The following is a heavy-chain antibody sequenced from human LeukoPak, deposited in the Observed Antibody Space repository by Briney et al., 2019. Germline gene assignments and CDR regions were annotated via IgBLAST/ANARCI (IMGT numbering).Heavy chain of an antibody. V-gene: IGHV3-7*01. CDR2: IKQDGSEK. D-gene: IGHD1-7*01. CDR3: ASNGARELPYNWFDP. CDR1: GFTFSSYS. J-gene: IGHJ5*02. Sequence: GGSLRLSCAASGFTFSSYSMNWVRQAPGKGLEWVANIKQDGSEKYYVDSVKGRFTISRDNAKNSLYLQTNSLRAEDTAVYYCASNGARELPYNWFDPWGQGTLVTVSS.